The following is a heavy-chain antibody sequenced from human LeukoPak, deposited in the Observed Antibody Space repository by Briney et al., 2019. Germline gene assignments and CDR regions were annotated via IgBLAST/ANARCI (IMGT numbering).Heavy chain of an antibody. CDR2: INPSGGST. CDR3: ARDRPNRDGYNRPYYYYGMDV. V-gene: IGHV1-46*01. CDR1: GYTFTSYY. Sequence: ASVKVSCKASGYTFTSYYMHWVRQAPGQGLEWMGIINPSGGSTSYAQKFQGRVTMIRDTSTSTVYMELSSLRSEDTAVYYCARDRPNRDGYNRPYYYYGMDVWGQGTTVTVSS. D-gene: IGHD5-24*01. J-gene: IGHJ6*02.